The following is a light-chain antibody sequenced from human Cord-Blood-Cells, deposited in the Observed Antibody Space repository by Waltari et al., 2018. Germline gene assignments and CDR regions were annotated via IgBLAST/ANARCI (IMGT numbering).Light chain of an antibody. CDR1: SSDVGGYNY. Sequence: QSALTQPASVSGSPAQSITISCTGTSSDVGGYNYVSWYQQHPVKAPNLMIYDVSNRPSGVSNRISGSKSGNTASLTISGLQAEDEADYYCSSYTSSSTWVFGGGTKLTVL. CDR2: DVS. J-gene: IGLJ3*02. V-gene: IGLV2-14*03. CDR3: SSYTSSSTWV.